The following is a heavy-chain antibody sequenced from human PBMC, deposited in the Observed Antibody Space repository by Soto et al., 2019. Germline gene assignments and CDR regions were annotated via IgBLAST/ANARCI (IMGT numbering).Heavy chain of an antibody. Sequence: QVQLVQSGAEVKKPGASVKVSCKASGYTFTGYYMHWVRQAPGQGLEWMGWINPNSGGTNYAQEFQGWVTMTRDTSISTAYMELSRLRSDDTAVYYCARSRGGSSSWFDPWGQGTLVTVSS. V-gene: IGHV1-2*04. CDR2: INPNSGGT. D-gene: IGHD1-26*01. CDR1: GYTFTGYY. CDR3: ARSRGGSSSWFDP. J-gene: IGHJ5*02.